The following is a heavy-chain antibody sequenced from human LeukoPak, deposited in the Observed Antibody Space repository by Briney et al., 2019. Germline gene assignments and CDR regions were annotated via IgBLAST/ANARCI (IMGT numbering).Heavy chain of an antibody. J-gene: IGHJ4*02. CDR1: GLTFSSYA. V-gene: IGHV3-23*01. D-gene: IGHD2-2*01. CDR2: ISGSGGST. CDR3: TTSDIVVVPAAREMYHFDY. Sequence: PGGSLRLSCAASGLTFSSYAMSWVRQAPGKGLEWVSAISGSGGSTYYADSVKGRFTISRDNSKNTLYLQMNSLRAEDTAVYFCTTSDIVVVPAAREMYHFDYWGQGILVTVSS.